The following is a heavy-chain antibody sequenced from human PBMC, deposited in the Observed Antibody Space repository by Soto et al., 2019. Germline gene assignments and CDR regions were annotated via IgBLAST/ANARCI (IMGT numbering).Heavy chain of an antibody. Sequence: ASVKVSFKASGYTFTGQYMHWVRQAPGQELEWMGWINPNRGGTNYAQKFQGRVTMTRDTSISTSYMELSRLRFDDTAVYYCAREERGWFGDRDNWFDPWGPGTLVTVSS. CDR2: INPNRGGT. CDR3: AREERGWFGDRDNWFDP. CDR1: GYTFTGQY. V-gene: IGHV1-2*02. J-gene: IGHJ5*02. D-gene: IGHD3-10*01.